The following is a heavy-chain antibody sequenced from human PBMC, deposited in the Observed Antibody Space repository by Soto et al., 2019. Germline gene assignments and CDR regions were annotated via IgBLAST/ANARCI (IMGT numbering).Heavy chain of an antibody. CDR3: AHGGGYSYDVSAYYFDY. D-gene: IGHD5-18*01. CDR2: IYWDDDK. J-gene: IGHJ4*02. Sequence: SGPTLVNPTQTLTLTCTFSGFSLSTSGVGVGWIRQPPGKALEWLALIYWDDDKRYSPSLKSRLTITKDTSKNQVVLTMTNMDPVDTATYYCAHGGGYSYDVSAYYFDYWGQGTLVTVSS. V-gene: IGHV2-5*02. CDR1: GFSLSTSGVG.